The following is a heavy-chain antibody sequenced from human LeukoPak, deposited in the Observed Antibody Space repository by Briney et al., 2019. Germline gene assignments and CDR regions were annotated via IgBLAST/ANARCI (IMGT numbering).Heavy chain of an antibody. CDR1: GFTFSTFA. D-gene: IGHD3-22*01. J-gene: IGHJ5*02. Sequence: GGSLRLSCAASGFTFSTFAMIWVRQPPGKGLEWVAFIRYDGSNKYYADSVKGRFTISRDNAKNSLYLQMNSLRAEDMALYYCAKGDSSGYYYNWFDPWGQGTLVTVSS. CDR3: AKGDSSGYYYNWFDP. V-gene: IGHV3-30*02. CDR2: IRYDGSNK.